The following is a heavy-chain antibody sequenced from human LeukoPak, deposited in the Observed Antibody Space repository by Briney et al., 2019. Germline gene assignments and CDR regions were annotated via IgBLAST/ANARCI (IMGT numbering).Heavy chain of an antibody. CDR2: ISGSGGST. D-gene: IGHD3-22*01. Sequence: GGSLRLSCAASGFTFRSYAMSWVRQAPGKGLEWVSGISGSGGSTYYADSVKGRFTISRDNSKNTLYLQMNSLRAEDTAVYYXXXXXXXYYDSSAIDNWGQGTLVTVSS. V-gene: IGHV3-23*01. CDR3: XXXXXXYYDSSAIDN. J-gene: IGHJ4*02. CDR1: GFTFRSYA.